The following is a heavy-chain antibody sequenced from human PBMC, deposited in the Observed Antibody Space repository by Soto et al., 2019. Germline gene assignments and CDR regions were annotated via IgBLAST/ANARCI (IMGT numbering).Heavy chain of an antibody. Sequence: ASVKVSCKVSGYTLTELSMQWVRQAPGQGLEWMGWISAYNGNTNYAQKLQGRVTMTTDTSTSTAYMELRSLRSDDTAVYYCAREKVGATGLDYWGQGTLVTVSS. CDR3: AREKVGATGLDY. CDR2: ISAYNGNT. D-gene: IGHD1-26*01. CDR1: GYTLTELS. J-gene: IGHJ4*02. V-gene: IGHV1-18*01.